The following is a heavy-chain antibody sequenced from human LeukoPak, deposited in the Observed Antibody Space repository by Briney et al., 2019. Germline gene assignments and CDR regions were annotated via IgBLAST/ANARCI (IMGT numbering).Heavy chain of an antibody. CDR3: ARARNSGSYNY. V-gene: IGHV3-11*06. CDR2: ISSSSSYT. J-gene: IGHJ4*02. D-gene: IGHD1-26*01. Sequence: GGSLRLSCAASGFPFSSYWMSWIRQAPGKGLEWVSYISSSSSYTNYADSVKGRFTISRDNAKNSLYLQMNSLRAEDTAVYYCARARNSGSYNYWGQGTLVTVSS. CDR1: GFPFSSYW.